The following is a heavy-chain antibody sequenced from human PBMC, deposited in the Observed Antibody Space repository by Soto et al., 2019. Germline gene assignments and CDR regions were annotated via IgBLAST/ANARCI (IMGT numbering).Heavy chain of an antibody. V-gene: IGHV3-23*01. CDR1: GFTFSSYA. Sequence: GGSLRLSCAASGFTFSSYAMSWVRQAPGKGLEWVSAISGSGGSTYYADSVKGRFTISRDNSKNTLYLQMNSLRAEDTAVYYCAKGATYYVDYDLGYFDYWGQGTLVTVSS. CDR2: ISGSGGST. D-gene: IGHD4-17*01. J-gene: IGHJ4*02. CDR3: AKGATYYVDYDLGYFDY.